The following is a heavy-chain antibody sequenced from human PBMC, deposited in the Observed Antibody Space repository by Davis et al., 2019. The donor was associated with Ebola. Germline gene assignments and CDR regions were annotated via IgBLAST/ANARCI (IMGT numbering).Heavy chain of an antibody. CDR1: GFTFSGSA. CDR3: TTDRRRFLRSMDV. Sequence: PGGSLRLSCAASGFTFSGSAMHWVRQASGKGLEWVGRIRSKANSYATAYAASVKGRFTISRDDSKNTLYLQMNSLKTEDTAVYYCTTDRRRFLRSMDVWGQGTTVTVSS. D-gene: IGHD3-3*01. CDR2: IRSKANSYAT. V-gene: IGHV3-73*01. J-gene: IGHJ6*02.